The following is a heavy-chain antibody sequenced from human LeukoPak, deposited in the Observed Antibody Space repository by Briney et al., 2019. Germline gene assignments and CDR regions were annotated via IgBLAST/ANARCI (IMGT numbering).Heavy chain of an antibody. V-gene: IGHV3-30*02. J-gene: IGHJ4*02. D-gene: IGHD1-14*01. CDR2: IRYDGSNK. CDR1: GLTLRSYG. CDR3: AKGNRNVAEYYLDS. Sequence: GGSLRLSCVASGLTLRSYGMHWVRQAPGKGLEWVAFIRYDGSNKFYADSVKGRFTISRDNSKNMVFLQMSSLRTEDTAVYYCAKGNRNVAEYYLDSWGQGTLVMVSS.